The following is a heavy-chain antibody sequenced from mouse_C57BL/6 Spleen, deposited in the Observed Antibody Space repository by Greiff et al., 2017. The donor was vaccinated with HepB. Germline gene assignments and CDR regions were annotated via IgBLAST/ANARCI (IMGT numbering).Heavy chain of an antibody. J-gene: IGHJ4*01. CDR3: AKNSHYGNYEAMDY. Sequence: VQLQESGPGLVQPSQSLSITCTVSGFSLTSYGVHWVRQSPGKGLEWLGVIWRGGSTDYNAAFMSRLSITKDNSKSQVFFKMNSLQADDTAIYYCAKNSHYGNYEAMDYWGQGTSVTVSS. CDR2: IWRGGST. V-gene: IGHV2-5*01. D-gene: IGHD2-1*01. CDR1: GFSLTSYG.